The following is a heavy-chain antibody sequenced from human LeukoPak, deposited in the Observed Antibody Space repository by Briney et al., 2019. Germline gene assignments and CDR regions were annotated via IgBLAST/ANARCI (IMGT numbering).Heavy chain of an antibody. CDR1: GFTFSSYA. V-gene: IGHV3-23*01. D-gene: IGHD2-8*01. CDR2: ISGSGGST. CDR3: ARETRYCTNGVCYKGIDY. J-gene: IGHJ4*02. Sequence: PGGSLRLSCAASGFTFSSYAMSWVRQAPGKGLEWVSAISGSGGSTYYADSVKGRFTISRDNSKNTLYLQMNSLRSEDTAVYYCARETRYCTNGVCYKGIDYRGQGTLVTVSS.